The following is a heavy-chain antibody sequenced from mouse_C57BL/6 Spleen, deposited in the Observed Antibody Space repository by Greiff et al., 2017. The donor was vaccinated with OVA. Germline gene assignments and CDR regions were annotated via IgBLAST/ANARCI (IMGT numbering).Heavy chain of an antibody. J-gene: IGHJ4*01. CDR3: ARSLYYDYDGNAMDY. D-gene: IGHD2-4*01. CDR2: INPYNGDT. Sequence: EVQLKESGPELVKPGDSVKISCKASGYSFTGYFMNWVMQSHGKSLEWIGRINPYNGDTFYNQKFKGKATLTVDKSSSTAHMELRSLTSEDSAVYYCARSLYYDYDGNAMDYWGQGTSVTVSS. V-gene: IGHV1-20*01. CDR1: GYSFTGYF.